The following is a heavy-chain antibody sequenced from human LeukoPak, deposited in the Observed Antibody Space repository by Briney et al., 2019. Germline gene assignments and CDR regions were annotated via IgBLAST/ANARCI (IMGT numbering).Heavy chain of an antibody. J-gene: IGHJ5*02. CDR1: GYTFTSYA. V-gene: IGHV3-30*04. CDR2: ISYDGSNK. D-gene: IGHD2-2*01. CDR3: ARVVTPRYCSTTSCYWKGWFDP. Sequence: SCKASGYTFTSYAMHWVRQAPGKGLEWVAVISYDGSNKYYADSVKGRFTISRDNSKNTLYLQMNSLRSEDTAVYYCARVVTPRYCSTTSCYWKGWFDPWGQGTLVTVSS.